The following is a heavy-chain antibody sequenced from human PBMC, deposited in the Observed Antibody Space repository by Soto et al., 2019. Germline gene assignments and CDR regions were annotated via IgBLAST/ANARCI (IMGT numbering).Heavy chain of an antibody. V-gene: IGHV1-2*04. CDR3: VIQRSGVVY. J-gene: IGHJ4*02. Sequence: QVHLVQSGAEVKKPGASVRVSCKASRYSFTGNSMHWVRQAPGQGLEWMGWINPNNGGTNYAQRFRGWVTMTRDTSVSTAYMDLNRLKSDDTAFYYCVIQRSGVVYWGQGTLVTVSS. CDR1: RYSFTGNS. CDR2: INPNNGGT. D-gene: IGHD2-15*01.